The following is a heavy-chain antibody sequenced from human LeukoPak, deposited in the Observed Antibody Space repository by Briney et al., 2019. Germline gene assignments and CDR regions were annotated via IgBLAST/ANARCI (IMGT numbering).Heavy chain of an antibody. V-gene: IGHV3-7*01. J-gene: IGHJ5*02. Sequence: GGSLRLSCAASGFTFSSYWMSWVRQAPGKGLEWVANIKQDGSEKYYVDSVKGRFTISRDNAKNSLYLQMNSLRAEDTAVYYCARGALKRAFHLNWFDPWGQGTLVTVSS. D-gene: IGHD3-3*02. CDR2: IKQDGSEK. CDR3: ARGALKRAFHLNWFDP. CDR1: GFTFSSYW.